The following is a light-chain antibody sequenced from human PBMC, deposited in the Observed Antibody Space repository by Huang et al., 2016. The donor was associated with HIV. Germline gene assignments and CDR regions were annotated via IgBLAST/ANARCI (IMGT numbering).Light chain of an antibody. Sequence: EIVLTQSPATLSLSAGERATLSCRASQYISSTYLAWYQQKPGQAPRRLIYGASTRAAGIPDRFSGSGSGTDYTLTISRLEPEDLGMYYCQQYGSPLTFGGGTKVEIK. CDR3: QQYGSPLT. CDR2: GAS. CDR1: QYISSTY. V-gene: IGKV3-20*01. J-gene: IGKJ4*01.